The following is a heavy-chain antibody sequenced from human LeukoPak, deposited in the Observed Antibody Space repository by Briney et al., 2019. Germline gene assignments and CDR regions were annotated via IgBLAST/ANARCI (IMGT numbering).Heavy chain of an antibody. Sequence: SETLSLTCTASGGSISSYYWSWIRQPPGKGLEWIGYIYYSGSTNYNPSLKSRVTISVDTSKNQFSLKLSSVTAADTAVYYCASNAERDAFDIWGQGTMVTVSS. CDR3: ASNAERDAFDI. CDR1: GGSISSYY. J-gene: IGHJ3*02. CDR2: IYYSGST. V-gene: IGHV4-59*01. D-gene: IGHD1-26*01.